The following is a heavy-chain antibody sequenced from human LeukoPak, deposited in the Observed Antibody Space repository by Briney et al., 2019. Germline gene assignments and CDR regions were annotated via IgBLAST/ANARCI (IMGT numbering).Heavy chain of an antibody. D-gene: IGHD1-26*01. CDR2: INPSGGST. V-gene: IGHV1-46*01. CDR1: GYTFTSYY. CDR3: AAEIMVGATTDIQPGPFDY. J-gene: IGHJ4*02. Sequence: ASVKVSCKASGYTFTSYYMHWVRQAPGQGLEWMGIINPSGGSTSYAQKFQGRVTMTRDTSTSTVYMELSSLRSEDTAVYYCAAEIMVGATTDIQPGPFDYWGQGTLVTVSS.